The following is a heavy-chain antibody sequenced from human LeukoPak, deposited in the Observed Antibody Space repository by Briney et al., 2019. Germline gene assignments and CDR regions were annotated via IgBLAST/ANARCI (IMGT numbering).Heavy chain of an antibody. Sequence: HPGGSLRLSCTVSGFTVSSNSWSWVRQAPGKGLEWVSFIYSGGNTHYSDSVKGRFTISRDNSKNTLYLQMNSLRAEDTAIYYCAELGITMIGGVWGKGTTVTISS. V-gene: IGHV3-53*01. D-gene: IGHD3-10*02. CDR1: GFTVSSNS. CDR2: IYSGGNT. CDR3: AELGITMIGGV. J-gene: IGHJ6*04.